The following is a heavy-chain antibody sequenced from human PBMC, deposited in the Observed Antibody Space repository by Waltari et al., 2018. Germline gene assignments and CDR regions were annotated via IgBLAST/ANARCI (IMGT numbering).Heavy chain of an antibody. V-gene: IGHV3-43*01. D-gene: IGHD6-6*01. CDR1: GFTFEDYT. J-gene: IGHJ4*02. Sequence: EVQLVESGGVVVQPGGSLRLSCAASGFTFEDYTMHWVRKAPGKGLEWVSLISWDGGSTYYADSVNGRFTISRDNSKNSLYLQMNSLRTEDTALYYCAKGITTRADIAAPDYWGQGTLVTVSS. CDR2: ISWDGGST. CDR3: AKGITTRADIAAPDY.